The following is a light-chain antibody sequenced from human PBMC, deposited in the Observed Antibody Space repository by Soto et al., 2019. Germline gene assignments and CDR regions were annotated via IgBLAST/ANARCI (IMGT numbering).Light chain of an antibody. Sequence: EIVLKQSPGTLSLSPGERATLSCRASQTVSSSSLAWYQQKPGQAPRLLIFGASTRAAGFPDRFSGSGSGTDFTLTISRLEPEDFAVYYCQQYGSSPRTFGQGTKVDI. CDR3: QQYGSSPRT. J-gene: IGKJ1*01. CDR2: GAS. CDR1: QTVSSSS. V-gene: IGKV3-20*01.